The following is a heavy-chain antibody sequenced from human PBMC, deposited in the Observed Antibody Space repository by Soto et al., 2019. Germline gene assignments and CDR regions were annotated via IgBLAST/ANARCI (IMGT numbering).Heavy chain of an antibody. CDR2: ISYDGSNK. V-gene: IGHV3-30-3*01. CDR3: ARDRRQLVRWFDP. J-gene: IGHJ5*02. CDR1: GFTFSSYA. Sequence: GGSLRLSCAASGFTFSSYAMHWVRQAPGKGLEWVAVISYDGSNKYYPDSVKGRFTISRDNSKNTLYLQMNSLRAEDTAVYYCARDRRQLVRWFDPWGQGTLVTVSS. D-gene: IGHD6-13*01.